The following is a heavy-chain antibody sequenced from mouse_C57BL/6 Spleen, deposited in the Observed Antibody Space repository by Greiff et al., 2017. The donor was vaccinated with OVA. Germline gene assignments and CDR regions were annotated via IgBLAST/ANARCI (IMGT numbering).Heavy chain of an antibody. Sequence: QVQLQQSGAELVKPGASVKISCKASGYTFTSYWMHWVKQRPGQGLEWIGEIDPSDSYTNYNQKFKGKSTLTVDKSSSTAYMQLSSLTSEDSAVYYCARSGAITTVEGAWFAYWGQGTLVTVSA. CDR1: GYTFTSYW. CDR2: IDPSDSYT. J-gene: IGHJ3*01. V-gene: IGHV1-69*01. D-gene: IGHD1-1*01. CDR3: ARSGAITTVEGAWFAY.